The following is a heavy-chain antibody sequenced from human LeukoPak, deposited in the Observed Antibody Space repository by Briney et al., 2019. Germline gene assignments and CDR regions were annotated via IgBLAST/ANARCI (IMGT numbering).Heavy chain of an antibody. D-gene: IGHD3-10*01. Sequence: AASVKVSCKASGYTFTSYYMHWVRQAPGQGLEWMGIINPSGGSTSYAQKFQGRVTMTRDTSTSTVYMELSSLRSEDTAVYYCARDNGGYYGSGSYTSEGMDVWGKGTTVTVSS. CDR1: GYTFTSYY. V-gene: IGHV1-46*01. CDR2: INPSGGST. J-gene: IGHJ6*04. CDR3: ARDNGGYYGSGSYTSEGMDV.